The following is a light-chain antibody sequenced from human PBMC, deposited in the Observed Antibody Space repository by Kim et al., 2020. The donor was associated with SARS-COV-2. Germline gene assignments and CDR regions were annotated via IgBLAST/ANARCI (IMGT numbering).Light chain of an antibody. J-gene: IGKJ4*01. CDR3: QQRRNWPLT. CDR1: QNIIYY. Sequence: EIVLTQSPATLSLSPGERATLSCRASQNIIYYLAWYQQKPGQAPRLLIYDASTRATGVPARFSGSGSETDFTLTISSLEPEDFAVYYCQQRRNWPLTFGGGTKVDIK. V-gene: IGKV3-11*01. CDR2: DAS.